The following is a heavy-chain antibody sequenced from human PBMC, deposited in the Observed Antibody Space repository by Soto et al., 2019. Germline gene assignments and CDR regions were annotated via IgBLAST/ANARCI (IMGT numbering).Heavy chain of an antibody. V-gene: IGHV3-15*07. Sequence: EVQLVESGGGLVKPGESLRLSCAVSGFTFISAWMNWVRQAPGKGLEWVGRIKSKADGGTKDFAAPVKGRLTMSRDDSKNTVYLQMNSIKSEDPGVYYCITDHRGYWGLGTLVSVSS. D-gene: IGHD3-10*01. J-gene: IGHJ4*02. CDR2: IKSKADGGTK. CDR3: ITDHRGY. CDR1: GFTFISAW.